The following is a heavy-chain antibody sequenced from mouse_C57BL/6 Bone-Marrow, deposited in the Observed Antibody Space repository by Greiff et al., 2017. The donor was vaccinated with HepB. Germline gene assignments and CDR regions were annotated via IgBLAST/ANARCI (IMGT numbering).Heavy chain of an antibody. CDR3: PPVRTVEGDYAMDY. Sequence: EVQLQESGGGLVQPGGSMKLSCVASGFTFSNYWMNWVRQSPEKGLEWVAQIRLKSDNYATHYAESVKGRFTISRDDSKSSVYLQMNNLRAEDTGIYYCPPVRTVEGDYAMDYWGQGTSVTVSS. V-gene: IGHV6-3*01. CDR1: GFTFSNYW. J-gene: IGHJ4*01. CDR2: IRLKSDNYAT. D-gene: IGHD1-1*01.